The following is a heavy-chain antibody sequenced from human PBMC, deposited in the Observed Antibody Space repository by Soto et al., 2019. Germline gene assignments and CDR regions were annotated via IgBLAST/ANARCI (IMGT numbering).Heavy chain of an antibody. D-gene: IGHD3-22*01. J-gene: IGHJ4*02. Sequence: QVQLVQSGAEVRKPGSSVKVSCQSFGGSFSSYAFSWVRQAPGQGLEWMGGLIVILGTTNYAQKFKGRVTFTADESTSTAYMEVSSLESEDTAIYYCASGYYDSSGYSIDYWSQGTQVTVSS. CDR1: GGSFSSYA. CDR2: LIVILGTT. V-gene: IGHV1-69*01. CDR3: ASGYYDSSGYSIDY.